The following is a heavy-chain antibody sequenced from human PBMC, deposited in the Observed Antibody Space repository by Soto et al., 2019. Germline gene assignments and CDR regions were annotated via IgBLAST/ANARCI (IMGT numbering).Heavy chain of an antibody. J-gene: IGHJ4*02. CDR2: IWYDGSNK. CDR3: ARDKGGKHRSSTSCYQC. D-gene: IGHD2-2*01. V-gene: IGHV3-33*01. CDR1: GFTFSSYG. Sequence: QVQLVESGGGVVQPGRSLRLSCAASGFTFSSYGMHWVRQAPGKGLEWVAVIWYDGSNKYYADSVKGRFTISRDNSKNTLYLQMNSLRAEDTAVYYCARDKGGKHRSSTSCYQCWGQGTLVTVSS.